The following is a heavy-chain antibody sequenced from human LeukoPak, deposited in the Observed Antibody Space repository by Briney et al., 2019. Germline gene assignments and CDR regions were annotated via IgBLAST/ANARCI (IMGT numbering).Heavy chain of an antibody. Sequence: PGRSLRLSCAASGFTFSSYGMHWVRQAPGKGLVWVSRINSDGSSTSYADSVKGRFTISRDNAKNTLYLQMNSLRAEDTAVYYCARDSLPDAFDIWGQGTMVTVSS. CDR1: GFTFSSYG. V-gene: IGHV3-74*01. J-gene: IGHJ3*02. CDR2: INSDGSST. CDR3: ARDSLPDAFDI.